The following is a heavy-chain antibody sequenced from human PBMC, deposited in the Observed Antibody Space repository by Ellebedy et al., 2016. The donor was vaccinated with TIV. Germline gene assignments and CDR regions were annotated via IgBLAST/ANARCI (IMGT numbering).Heavy chain of an antibody. CDR1: GFTFSSFA. CDR2: ISGSGGST. CDR3: AKDRSYQLLYSGSGGFDY. J-gene: IGHJ4*02. D-gene: IGHD2-2*02. Sequence: GGSLRLXCAASGFTFSSFAMSWVRQAPGKGLEWVSAISGSGGSTYYADSVRGRFTISRDNSKNTLYLQMNSLRAEDTAVYYCAKDRSYQLLYSGSGGFDYWGQGTLVTVSS. V-gene: IGHV3-23*01.